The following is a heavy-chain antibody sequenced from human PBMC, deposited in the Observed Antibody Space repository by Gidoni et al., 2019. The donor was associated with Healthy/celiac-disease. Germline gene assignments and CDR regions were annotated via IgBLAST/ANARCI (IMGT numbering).Heavy chain of an antibody. CDR3: ARDPEFGDGSSSWHWFDP. CDR2: IYYSGST. V-gene: IGHV4-31*03. Sequence: QVQLQESGPGLVKPSQTLSLTCTVSGGSISSGGYYWSWIRQHPGKALEWIGYIYYSGSTYYNPSLKSRVTISVDTSKNQFSLKLSSVTAADTAVYYCARDPEFGDGSSSWHWFDPWGQGTLVTVSS. D-gene: IGHD6-13*01. CDR1: GGSISSGGYY. J-gene: IGHJ5*02.